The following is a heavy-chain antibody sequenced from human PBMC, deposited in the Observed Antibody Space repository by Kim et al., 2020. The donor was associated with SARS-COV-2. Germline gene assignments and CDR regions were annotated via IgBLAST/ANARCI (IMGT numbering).Heavy chain of an antibody. CDR1: GGSISSYY. CDR3: ARVRGYRPPYYYYGMDV. Sequence: SETLSLTCTVSGGSISSYYWSWIRQPPGKGLEWIGYIYYSGSTNYNPSLKSRVTISVDTSKNQFSLKLSSVTAADTAVYYCARVRGYRPPYYYYGMDVWGQGTTVTVSS. CDR2: IYYSGST. D-gene: IGHD5-18*01. V-gene: IGHV4-59*01. J-gene: IGHJ6*02.